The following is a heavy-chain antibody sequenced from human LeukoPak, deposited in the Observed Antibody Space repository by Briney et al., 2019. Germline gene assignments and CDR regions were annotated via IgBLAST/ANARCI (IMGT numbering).Heavy chain of an antibody. Sequence: GGSLRLSCVTSGFTFSSHAMNWVRQAPGKGLEWVSYISSSSSTIYYADSVKGRFTISRDNSKNTLYLQMNSLRAEDTAVYYCAKERREQSRDNYFDYWGQGTLVTVSS. CDR3: AKERREQSRDNYFDY. V-gene: IGHV3-48*01. CDR2: ISSSSSTI. J-gene: IGHJ4*02. CDR1: GFTFSSHA. D-gene: IGHD1-1*01.